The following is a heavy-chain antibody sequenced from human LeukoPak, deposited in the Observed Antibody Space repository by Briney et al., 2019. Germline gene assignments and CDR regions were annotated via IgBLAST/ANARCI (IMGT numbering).Heavy chain of an antibody. D-gene: IGHD4-23*01. CDR2: IIPIFGTA. Sequence: ASVKVSCKASGGTFSSYAISWVRQAPGQGLEWMGGIIPIFGTANYAQKFQGRVTITADESTSTAYMELSSLRSEDTAVYYCARGMTTVVARYYYYGMDVWGQGTTVTASS. J-gene: IGHJ6*02. V-gene: IGHV1-69*13. CDR1: GGTFSSYA. CDR3: ARGMTTVVARYYYYGMDV.